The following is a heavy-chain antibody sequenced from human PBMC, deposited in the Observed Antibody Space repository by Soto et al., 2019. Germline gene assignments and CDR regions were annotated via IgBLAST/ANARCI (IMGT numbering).Heavy chain of an antibody. Sequence: QVQLQQWGAGLLKPSETLSLTCAVYGGSFSGYYWSWIRQPPGKGLEWFGEINHRGSTNYNPSLKSRGTISVDTSQNQFSVKRSSVPAADSAVYYCARTAVAGRLPHDCWGQGSLVTVSS. D-gene: IGHD6-19*01. CDR3: ARTAVAGRLPHDC. J-gene: IGHJ4*02. CDR2: INHRGST. V-gene: IGHV4-34*01. CDR1: GGSFSGYY.